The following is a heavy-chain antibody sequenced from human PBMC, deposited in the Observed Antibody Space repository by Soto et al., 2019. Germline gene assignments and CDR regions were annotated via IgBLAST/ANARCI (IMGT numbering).Heavy chain of an antibody. CDR2: IWYDGSNK. CDR3: AREGGMGTAAVFGMDV. CDR1: GFTFSSYG. V-gene: IGHV3-33*01. D-gene: IGHD6-13*01. Sequence: QVQLVESGGGVVQPGRSLRLSCAASGFTFSSYGMHWVRQAPGKGLEWVAVIWYDGSNKYYADSVKGRFTISRDNSKNTLYLQMNSLRAEDTAVYYCAREGGMGTAAVFGMDVWGQGTTVTVPS. J-gene: IGHJ6*02.